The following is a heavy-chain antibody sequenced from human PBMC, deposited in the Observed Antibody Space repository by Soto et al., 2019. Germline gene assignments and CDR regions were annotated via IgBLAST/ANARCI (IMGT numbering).Heavy chain of an antibody. CDR2: IFYSGST. Sequence: QLQLQESGPGLVKPSETLSLTCTISGVSISSSNYFWGWIRQPPGKGLEWIGSIFYSGSTSYNSSLKSRVTISVDTSNNQFSLRLSSVTAADTAVYYCASPTLGAFDIWGQGTMVTVSS. CDR1: GVSISSSNYF. CDR3: ASPTLGAFDI. V-gene: IGHV4-39*01. D-gene: IGHD3-16*01. J-gene: IGHJ3*02.